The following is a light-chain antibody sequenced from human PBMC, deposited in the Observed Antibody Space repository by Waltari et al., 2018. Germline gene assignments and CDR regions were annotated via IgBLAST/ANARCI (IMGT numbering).Light chain of an antibody. CDR3: SSFTSSATWV. J-gene: IGLJ3*02. CDR2: GVS. Sequence: QSALTQPASLSGSPRQSITISCTGTNSDIGGYNYVSWYQHHSGKAPKLMNFGVSDRPSGVSKRFSGSKSGNTASLTIFELQADDEADYYCSSFTSSATWVFGGGTKLTVL. CDR1: NSDIGGYNY. V-gene: IGLV2-14*03.